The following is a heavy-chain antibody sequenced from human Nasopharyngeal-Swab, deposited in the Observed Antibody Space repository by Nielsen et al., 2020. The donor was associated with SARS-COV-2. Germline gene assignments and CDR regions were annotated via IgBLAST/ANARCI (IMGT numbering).Heavy chain of an antibody. CDR2: ISWNSGSI. CDR1: GFTFDDYT. D-gene: IGHD3-22*01. Sequence: SLKISCAASGFTFDDYTMHWVRQAPGKGLEWVSGISWNSGSITYADSVKGRFTISRDNAKNFLYLQMNSLRAEDRALYYCAKGGRIAMIEDFWGQGTMVTVSS. J-gene: IGHJ3*01. CDR3: AKGGRIAMIEDF. V-gene: IGHV3-9*01.